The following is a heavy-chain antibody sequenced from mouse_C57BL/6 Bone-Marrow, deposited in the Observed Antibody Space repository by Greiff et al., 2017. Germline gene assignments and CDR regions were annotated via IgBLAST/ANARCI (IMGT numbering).Heavy chain of an antibody. V-gene: IGHV14-4*01. CDR1: GFNIKDDY. J-gene: IGHJ1*03. CDR3: TPYYYGSRNWYFDV. Sequence: VQLQQSGAELVRPGASVKLSCTASGFNIKDDYMHWVKQRPEQGLEWIGWIDPENGDTEYASKFQGKATITADTSSNTAYLQLSSLTSEDTAVYYCTPYYYGSRNWYFDVWGTGTTVTVSS. D-gene: IGHD1-1*01. CDR2: IDPENGDT.